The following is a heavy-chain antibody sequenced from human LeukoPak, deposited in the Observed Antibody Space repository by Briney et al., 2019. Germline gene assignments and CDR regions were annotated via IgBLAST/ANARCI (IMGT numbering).Heavy chain of an antibody. J-gene: IGHJ5*02. Sequence: GGSLRLSCAASGFTFSSYAMHWVRQAPGKGLEWVAVISYDGSNKYYADSVKGRFTISRDNSKNTLYLQMNSLRAEDTAVYYCARDSPFIVVVPAAEGGWFDPWGQGTLVTVSS. D-gene: IGHD2-2*01. CDR2: ISYDGSNK. CDR1: GFTFSSYA. V-gene: IGHV3-30-3*01. CDR3: ARDSPFIVVVPAAEGGWFDP.